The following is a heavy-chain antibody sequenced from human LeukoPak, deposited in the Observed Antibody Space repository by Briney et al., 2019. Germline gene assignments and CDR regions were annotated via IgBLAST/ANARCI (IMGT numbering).Heavy chain of an antibody. V-gene: IGHV2-70*11. Sequence: SGPTLVKPTQTLTLTCTFSGFSLSTSGMCVSWIRQPPGKALEWLARIDWDDDKYYSTSLKTRLTISKDTSKNQVVLTMTNMDPVDTATYYCARQRIAAAGITYYYYMDVWGKGTTVTVSS. CDR3: ARQRIAAAGITYYYYMDV. CDR1: GFSLSTSGMC. J-gene: IGHJ6*03. CDR2: IDWDDDK. D-gene: IGHD6-13*01.